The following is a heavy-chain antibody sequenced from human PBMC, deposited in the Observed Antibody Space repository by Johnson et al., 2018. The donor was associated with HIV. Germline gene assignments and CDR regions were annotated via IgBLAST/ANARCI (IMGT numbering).Heavy chain of an antibody. J-gene: IGHJ3*02. V-gene: IGHV3-20*04. Sequence: VQLVESGGGVVRPGGSLRLSCAASGFTFDDYGMSWVRQAPGKGLEWVSGINWNGGSTGYADSVKGRFTISRDNSKNTLYLQMNSLRAEDTAVYYCARDRRVATITYGFDIWGQGTMVTVSS. CDR2: INWNGGST. CDR3: ARDRRVATITYGFDI. D-gene: IGHD5-12*01. CDR1: GFTFDDYG.